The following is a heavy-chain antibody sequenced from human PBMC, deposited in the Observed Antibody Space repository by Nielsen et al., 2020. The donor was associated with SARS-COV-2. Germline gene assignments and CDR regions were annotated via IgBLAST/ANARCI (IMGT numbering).Heavy chain of an antibody. D-gene: IGHD3-22*01. Sequence: VRQAPGKGLEWIGEINHSGSTNYNPSLKSRVTISVDKSKNQFSLKLSSVTAADTAVYYCAIRSSGYYNWFDPWGQGTLVTVSS. CDR3: AIRSSGYYNWFDP. V-gene: IGHV4-4*02. CDR2: INHSGST. J-gene: IGHJ5*02.